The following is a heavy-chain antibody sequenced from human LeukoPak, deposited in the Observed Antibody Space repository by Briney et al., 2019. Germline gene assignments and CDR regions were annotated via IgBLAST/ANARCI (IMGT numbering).Heavy chain of an antibody. CDR2: IYYSGST. J-gene: IGHJ4*02. CDR1: GGSISSYY. D-gene: IGHD3-22*01. V-gene: IGHV4-59*08. CDR3: ARLPGGSSGYYHFDY. Sequence: SETLSLTCTVSGGSISSYYWSWIRQPPGKGLEWIGYIYYSGSTNYNPSLKSRVTISVDTSKNQFSLKLSSVTAADTAVYYCARLPGGSSGYYHFDYWGQGTLVTVSS.